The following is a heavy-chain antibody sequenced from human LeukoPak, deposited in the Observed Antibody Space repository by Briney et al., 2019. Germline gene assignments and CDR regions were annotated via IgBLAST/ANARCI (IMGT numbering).Heavy chain of an antibody. J-gene: IGHJ5*02. D-gene: IGHD1-26*01. Sequence: ASVKVSCKASGYTFTNYGISWVRQAPGQGLEWMGWINTRSDIRRYAQTFQGRVTMTTDTATTTAYMERNKLTFDDTAVYYCERYWDGMNDCFDLWGQGTPVTVSS. CDR3: ERYWDGMNDCFDL. CDR1: GYTFTNYG. CDR2: INTRSDIR. V-gene: IGHV1-18*01.